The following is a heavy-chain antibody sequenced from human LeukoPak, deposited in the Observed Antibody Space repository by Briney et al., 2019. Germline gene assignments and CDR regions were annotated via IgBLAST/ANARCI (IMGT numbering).Heavy chain of an antibody. CDR3: ARDFRQWLPGGYGMDV. V-gene: IGHV1-46*01. CDR2: INPSGGST. J-gene: IGHJ6*02. Sequence: ASVKVSCKASGYTFTSYYMHWVRQAPGQGLEWMGIINPSGGSTSYAQKFQGRVTMTRDTSTSTVYMELSSLRSEDTAVYYCARDFRQWLPGGYGMDVWGQGTTVTVSS. D-gene: IGHD6-19*01. CDR1: GYTFTSYY.